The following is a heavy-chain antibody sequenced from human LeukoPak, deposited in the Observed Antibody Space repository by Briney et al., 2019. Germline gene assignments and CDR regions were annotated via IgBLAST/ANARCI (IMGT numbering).Heavy chain of an antibody. J-gene: IGHJ4*02. CDR2: ISGRGEAI. CDR1: GFTFSSYW. CDR3: ARTYGSGSLGY. V-gene: IGHV3-48*01. Sequence: GGSLRLSCAASGFTFSSYWMSWVRQAPGKGLEWISYISGRGEAIFYADSVQGRFTISRDNAKNSIYLQMNGLTAEDTAVYYCARTYGSGSLGYGGQGTLVTVSS. D-gene: IGHD2-15*01.